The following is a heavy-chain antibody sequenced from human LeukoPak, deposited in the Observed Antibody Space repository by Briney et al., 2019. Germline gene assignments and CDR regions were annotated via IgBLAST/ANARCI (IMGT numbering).Heavy chain of an antibody. Sequence: GESLRLSCAASGFTFSSYSMNWVRQAPGKGLEWVSYISSSSSTIYYAESVKGRFTTSRDNAKNSLYLQMNSLRAEDTAVYYCARSNYDFWSDYYTEGGYFDYWGQGTLVSVSS. V-gene: IGHV3-48*01. CDR2: ISSSSSTI. CDR1: GFTFSSYS. J-gene: IGHJ4*02. CDR3: ARSNYDFWSDYYTEGGYFDY. D-gene: IGHD3-3*01.